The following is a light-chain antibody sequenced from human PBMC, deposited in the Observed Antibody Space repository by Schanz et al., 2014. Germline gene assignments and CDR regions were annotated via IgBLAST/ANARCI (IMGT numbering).Light chain of an antibody. V-gene: IGKV3-11*01. J-gene: IGKJ4*01. Sequence: ENVLTQSPGTLSLSPGERATLSCRASQSVRSYLAWYQQKPGQAPRLLIYDASNRATGIPARFSGSGSGTDFTLTISSLEPEYFAVYYCQQRDNWPLLTFGGGTKVEIK. CDR1: QSVRSY. CDR2: DAS. CDR3: QQRDNWPLLT.